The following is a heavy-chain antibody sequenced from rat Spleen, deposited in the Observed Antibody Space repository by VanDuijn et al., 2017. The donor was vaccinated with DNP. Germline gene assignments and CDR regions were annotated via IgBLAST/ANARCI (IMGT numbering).Heavy chain of an antibody. V-gene: IGHV5-27*01. J-gene: IGHJ2*01. Sequence: EVQLVESGGGLVQPGRSLKLSCAASGFTFSNYGMAWVRQAPTKGLEWVASITNSGRSTYYRDSVKGRFTISRDNAKSTLYLQMDSLRSEDTATYYCTTEAWDYWGQGVMVTVSS. CDR2: ITNSGRST. CDR1: GFTFSNYG. CDR3: TTEAWDY.